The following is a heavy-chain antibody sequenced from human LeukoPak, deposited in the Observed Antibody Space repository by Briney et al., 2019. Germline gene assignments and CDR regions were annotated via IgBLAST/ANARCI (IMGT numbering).Heavy chain of an antibody. V-gene: IGHV4-4*07. Sequence: PSETLSLTCTVSGGSISSYYWSWIRQPAGKGLEWIGSIYYSGRTYYNPSLKSRVTISIDTSKNQFSLKLSSVTAADTAVYYCATDSWSRDAFDIWGQGTMVTVSS. D-gene: IGHD3-22*01. CDR2: IYYSGRT. CDR3: ATDSWSRDAFDI. J-gene: IGHJ3*02. CDR1: GGSISSYY.